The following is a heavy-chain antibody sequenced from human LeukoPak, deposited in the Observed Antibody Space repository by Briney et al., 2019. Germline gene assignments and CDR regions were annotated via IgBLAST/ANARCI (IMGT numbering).Heavy chain of an antibody. V-gene: IGHV4-59*08. CDR2: IYSSGST. D-gene: IGHD4-23*01. CDR3: AKRAITDAGNLWFDP. CDR1: GGSISSNY. Sequence: SETLSLTCTVSGGSISSNYWGWIRQPPGKGLEYIAYIYSSGSTNYNPPLKSRVTMSIDTSKNQFSLKLTSVTAADTAVYYCAKRAITDAGNLWFDPWGQGTLVTVSS. J-gene: IGHJ5*02.